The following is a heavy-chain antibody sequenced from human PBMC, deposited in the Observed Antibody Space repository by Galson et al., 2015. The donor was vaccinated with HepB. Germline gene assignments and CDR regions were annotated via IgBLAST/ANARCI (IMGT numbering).Heavy chain of an antibody. CDR1: GFTFSNAW. CDR2: IKSNTDGGTR. J-gene: IGHJ6*03. Sequence: SLRLSCAASGFTFSNAWMSWVRQAPGKGLEWVGRIKSNTDGGTRDYAAPVEGRFTISRDDSKNTLYLQMNSLKTEDAAVYYCTTDQYYYGSGSTLTYYMDVWGKWTTVTVSS. CDR3: TTDQYYYGSGSTLTYYMDV. V-gene: IGHV3-15*01. D-gene: IGHD3-10*01.